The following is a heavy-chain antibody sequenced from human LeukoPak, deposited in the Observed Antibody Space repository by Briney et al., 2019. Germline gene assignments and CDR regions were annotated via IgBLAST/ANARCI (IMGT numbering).Heavy chain of an antibody. CDR1: GGSISSYY. V-gene: IGHV4-4*07. D-gene: IGHD3-16*02. CDR3: ARGLGITFGGVIAATDAFDI. CDR2: IYTSGST. J-gene: IGHJ3*02. Sequence: PSETLSLTCTVSGGSISSYYWSWIRQPAGKGLEWIWRIYTSGSTNYNPSLKIRVTMSVDTSKNQFSLNLSSVTAADTAVYYCARGLGITFGGVIAATDAFDIWGQGTMVTVSS.